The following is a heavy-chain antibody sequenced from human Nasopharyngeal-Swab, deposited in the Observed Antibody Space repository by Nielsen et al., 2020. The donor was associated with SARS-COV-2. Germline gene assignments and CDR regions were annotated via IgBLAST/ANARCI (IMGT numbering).Heavy chain of an antibody. CDR3: AQGNYFDY. CDR1: GYTFTSYA. CDR2: INAGNGNT. J-gene: IGHJ4*02. Sequence: ASVKVSCKASGYTFTSYAVHWVRQAPGQRLEWMGWINAGNGNTKYPQKFQGRVTITRDTSASTAYMELSSLRAEDTAVYYCAQGNYFDYWGQGTLVTVSS. V-gene: IGHV1-3*01.